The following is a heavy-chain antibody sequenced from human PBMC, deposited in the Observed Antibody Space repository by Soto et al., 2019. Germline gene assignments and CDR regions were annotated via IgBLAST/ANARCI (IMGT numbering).Heavy chain of an antibody. J-gene: IGHJ4*02. CDR1: GLTFSSSA. V-gene: IGHV1-58*01. CDR2: IVVGSGST. Sequence: SVKVSCKASGLTFSSSAVQWVRQARGQRLEWIGWIVVGSGSTKYAQQFQERVTITRDMSTSTAYMELSSLRSEDTAVYYCAAPPNRDAYNYGYWGQGTLVTVSS. CDR3: AAPPNRDAYNYGY. D-gene: IGHD5-12*01.